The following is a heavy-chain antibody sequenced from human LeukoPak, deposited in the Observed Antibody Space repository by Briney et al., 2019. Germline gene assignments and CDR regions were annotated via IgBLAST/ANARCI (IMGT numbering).Heavy chain of an antibody. V-gene: IGHV4-59*01. CDR2: IYYSGST. CDR3: AREPGPGIAAAGFDY. CDR1: GGSIRSYY. D-gene: IGHD6-13*01. J-gene: IGHJ4*02. Sequence: SETLSLTCTVSGGSIRSYYWSWIRQPPGKGLEWIGYIYYSGSTNYNPSLKSRVTISVDTSKNQFSLKLSSVTAADTAVYYCAREPGPGIAAAGFDYWGQGTLVTVSS.